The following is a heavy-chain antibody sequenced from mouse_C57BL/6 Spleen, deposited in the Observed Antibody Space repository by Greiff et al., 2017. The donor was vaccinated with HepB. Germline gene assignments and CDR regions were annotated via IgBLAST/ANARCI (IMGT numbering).Heavy chain of an antibody. CDR3: ARRDSYYFDY. CDR1: GYAFSSYW. CDR2: IYPGDGDT. Sequence: VKLQESGAELVKPGASVKISCKASGYAFSSYWMNWVKQRPGKGLEWIGQIYPGDGDTNYNGKFKGKATLTADKSSSTAYMQLSSLTSEDSAVYFCARRDSYYFDYWGQGTTRTVSS. V-gene: IGHV1-80*01. J-gene: IGHJ2*01.